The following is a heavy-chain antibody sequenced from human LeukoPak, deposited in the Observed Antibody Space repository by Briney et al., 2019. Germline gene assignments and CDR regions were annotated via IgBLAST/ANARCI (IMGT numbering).Heavy chain of an antibody. Sequence: PGGSLRLSCAASGFTVSSNYVSWVRQAPGKGLEWVSPISGGGGTTYYADSVKGRFTISRDNSKNTMYLQMNSLRVEDTAVYYCAKTRDSSSWYELDVWGQGTTVTVS. CDR1: GFTVSSNY. J-gene: IGHJ6*02. CDR3: AKTRDSSSWYELDV. CDR2: ISGGGGTT. V-gene: IGHV3-23*01. D-gene: IGHD6-13*01.